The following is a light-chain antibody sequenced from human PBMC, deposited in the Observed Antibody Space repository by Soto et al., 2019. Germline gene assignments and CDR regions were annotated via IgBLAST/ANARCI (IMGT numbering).Light chain of an antibody. CDR1: SSDVWSYDL. CDR2: EVS. J-gene: IGLJ1*01. V-gene: IGLV2-23*02. CDR3: CSYASRRTDV. Sequence: QSVLTQPASVSGSPGQSITISCTGTSSDVWSYDLVSWYQQHPGKAPKLLIYEVSKRPSGVSNRFSGSKSGNTAVLTISGLQAEDGADYYCCSYASRRTDVFGTGTKVTVL.